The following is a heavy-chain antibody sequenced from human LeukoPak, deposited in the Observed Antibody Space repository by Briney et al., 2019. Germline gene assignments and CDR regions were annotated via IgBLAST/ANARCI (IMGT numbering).Heavy chain of an antibody. CDR2: IKQDGSEK. CDR1: GGSISSYY. D-gene: IGHD6-19*01. J-gene: IGHJ6*03. Sequence: PSETLSLTCTVSGGSISSYYWSWVRQAPGKGLEWVANIKQDGSEKYYVDSVKGRFTISRDNAKNSLYLQMNSLRAEDTAVYYCARDFASESGSGWHYYYYYMDVWGKGTTVTVSS. V-gene: IGHV3-7*01. CDR3: ARDFASESGSGWHYYYYYMDV.